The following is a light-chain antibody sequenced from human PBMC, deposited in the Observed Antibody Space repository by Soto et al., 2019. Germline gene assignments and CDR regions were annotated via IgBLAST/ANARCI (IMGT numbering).Light chain of an antibody. Sequence: EIVLTQSPGTLSLSPGEGATLSCRTSQSVGGSYLAWYQQKPGQAPRLLIYAASIRATGIPDRFTGSGSGSGFTLTISSLQPDDFATYYCQQYNSYSWTFGQGTKVDIK. CDR2: AAS. CDR1: QSVGGSY. V-gene: IGKV3-20*01. J-gene: IGKJ1*01. CDR3: QQYNSYSWT.